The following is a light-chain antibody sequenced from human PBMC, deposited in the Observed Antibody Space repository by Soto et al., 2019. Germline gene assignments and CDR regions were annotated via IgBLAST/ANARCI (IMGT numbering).Light chain of an antibody. CDR3: QQNNYRPT. V-gene: IGKV3-15*01. CDR1: QSCNST. J-gene: IGKJ1*01. CDR2: ATT. Sequence: TPSSGAQTFSPGERATHSFRASQSCNSTYVAWYQQKPSQAPRLLNYATTTRATGIPAWFSSSGSGTEFTITISSLQEEDSADYYRQQNNYRPTFGQGTKVDIK.